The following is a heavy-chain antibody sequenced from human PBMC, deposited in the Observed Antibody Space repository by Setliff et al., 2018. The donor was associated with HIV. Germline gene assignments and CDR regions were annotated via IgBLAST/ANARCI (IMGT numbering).Heavy chain of an antibody. D-gene: IGHD6-6*01. CDR1: GGSFSGYY. Sequence: SETLSLTCVVYGGSFSGYYLSWVRQPPGKGLEWIGEISHSGTTTYSPSLESRVSISPDTSKNQFSLKLTSVSAADTAVYYCARGRHYSSSAPFAIDFWGQGMLVTVSS. V-gene: IGHV4-34*01. CDR3: ARGRHYSSSAPFAIDF. CDR2: ISHSGTT. J-gene: IGHJ4*02.